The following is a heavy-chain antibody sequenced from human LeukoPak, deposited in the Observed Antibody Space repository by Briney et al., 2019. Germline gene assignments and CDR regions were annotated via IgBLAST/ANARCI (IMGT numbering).Heavy chain of an antibody. D-gene: IGHD3-10*01. J-gene: IGHJ4*02. CDR3: AKEDSVMVREVFTH. CDR1: GFTFSGYA. CDR2: ISGSGGST. Sequence: GGSLRLSCVGSGFTFSGYAMSWVRQAPGKGLEWVSAISGSGGSTNYADSVKGRFTISRDNSRNTLYLRLNSLRAEDTAVYYCAKEDSVMVREVFTHWGQGTLVTVSS. V-gene: IGHV3-23*01.